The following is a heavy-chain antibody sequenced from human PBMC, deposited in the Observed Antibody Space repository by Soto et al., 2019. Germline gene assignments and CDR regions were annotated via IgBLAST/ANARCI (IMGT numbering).Heavy chain of an antibody. CDR3: VKDHIATAEIGLYNWFDP. Sequence: PGWSLRLSCSASGFTFSTYAMHWVRQAPGKGLEYIAGITSNGRTTSYKDSVKGRFIISRDNSESTLYLQMSSLRFDDTAVYFCVKDHIATAEIGLYNWFDPWGQGTRVTVSS. D-gene: IGHD6-13*01. J-gene: IGHJ5*02. V-gene: IGHV3-64D*06. CDR1: GFTFSTYA. CDR2: ITSNGRTT.